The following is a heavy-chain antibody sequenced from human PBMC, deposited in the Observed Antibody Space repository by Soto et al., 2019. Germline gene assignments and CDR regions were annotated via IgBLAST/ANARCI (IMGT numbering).Heavy chain of an antibody. D-gene: IGHD6-25*01. CDR3: ARVARMKIPAASGRDYYYHGLDV. CDR2: INHRGST. CDR1: AGSFRGYY. Sequence: QVQLQQWGAGLLKPSETLSLTCAVYAGSFRGYYWSWVRQPPGKGREWIGEINHRGSTNYNPSVKSRVTISEDPAKNKFSLKVSSVTAAHSAAYYWARVARMKIPAASGRDYYYHGLDVWGQGTAVTVSS. V-gene: IGHV4-34*01. J-gene: IGHJ6*02.